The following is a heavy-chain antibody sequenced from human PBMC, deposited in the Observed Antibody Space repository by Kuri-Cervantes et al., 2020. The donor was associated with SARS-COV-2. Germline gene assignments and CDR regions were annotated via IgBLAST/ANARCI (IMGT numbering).Heavy chain of an antibody. CDR3: ARDLRWFGAKYNWFDP. CDR2: IIPIFGTA. V-gene: IGHV1-69*13. Sequence: SVKVSCKASGYTFTSYDISWVRQAPGQGLEWMGGIIPIFGTANYAQKFQGRVTITADESTSTAYMELSSLRSEDTAVYYCARDLRWFGAKYNWFDPWGQGTLVTVSS. CDR1: GYTFTSYD. D-gene: IGHD3-10*01. J-gene: IGHJ5*02.